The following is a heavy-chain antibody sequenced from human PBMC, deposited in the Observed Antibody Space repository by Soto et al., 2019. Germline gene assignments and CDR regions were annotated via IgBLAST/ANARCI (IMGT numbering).Heavy chain of an antibody. D-gene: IGHD6-13*01. V-gene: IGHV1-18*01. CDR3: ARDDSSRSWSEF. Sequence: QIQLVQSGGEVKKPGASVKVSCKASGYTFISYGISWVRQAPGQGLEWMGWISPYNNTNTKRAQKVQGRVTLTTETSTTPAYMALRSLTSDDTAVYYFARDDSSRSWSEFWGQGTLVTVSS. J-gene: IGHJ4*02. CDR2: ISPYNNTNT. CDR1: GYTFISYG.